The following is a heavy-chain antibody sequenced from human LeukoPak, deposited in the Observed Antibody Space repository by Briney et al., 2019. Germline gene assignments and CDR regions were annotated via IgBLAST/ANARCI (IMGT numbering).Heavy chain of an antibody. V-gene: IGHV1-18*01. CDR3: ARGGSDCSGGNCPYSWFDP. CDR2: ISPYNGNT. J-gene: IGHJ5*02. CDR1: GCTLTNYG. Sequence: SVKESCQASGCTLTNYGISELRQAPGQGLEGMGWISPYNGNTKYAQKLQGRVPMTTDTSTSTDYMELRSLTSDDTAVYYCARGGSDCSGGNCPYSWFDPWGQGTLVSVSS. D-gene: IGHD2-15*01.